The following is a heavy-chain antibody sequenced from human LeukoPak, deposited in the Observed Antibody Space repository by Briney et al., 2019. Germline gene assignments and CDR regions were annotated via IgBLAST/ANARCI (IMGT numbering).Heavy chain of an antibody. CDR3: ASGGYSYGWYNWFDP. J-gene: IGHJ5*02. D-gene: IGHD5-18*01. V-gene: IGHV1-69*01. CDR1: GGTFCSYA. CDR2: IIPIFGAA. Sequence: SVKVSCKASGGTFCSYAFSWVRQAPGQGLEWMGGIIPIFGAANYAQKFQGRVTITADESTSTAYMELSSLRSEDTAVYYCASGGYSYGWYNWFDPWGQGTLVTVSS.